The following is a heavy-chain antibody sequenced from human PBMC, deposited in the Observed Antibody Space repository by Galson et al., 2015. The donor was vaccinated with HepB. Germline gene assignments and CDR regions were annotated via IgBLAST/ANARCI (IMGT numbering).Heavy chain of an antibody. D-gene: IGHD5-12*01. CDR2: IRRNTYGGTT. CDR3: SGDRRGGYGPFDY. Sequence: SLRLSCAASGFTSGNYTVTWFRQAPGKGLEWVGYIRRNTYGGTTGYAASVKGRFTFSRDDSKNIVYLRMNSLKTEDTAMYYCSGDRRGGYGPFDYWGQGTLVTVSP. J-gene: IGHJ4*02. CDR1: GFTSGNYT. V-gene: IGHV3-49*03.